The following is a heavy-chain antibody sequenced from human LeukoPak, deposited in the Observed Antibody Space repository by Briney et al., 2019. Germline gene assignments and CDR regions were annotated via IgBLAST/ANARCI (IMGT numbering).Heavy chain of an antibody. CDR1: GYTFTSYD. D-gene: IGHD6-13*01. CDR3: ARSAAAGIHYWFDP. CDR2: MNPNSGNT. V-gene: IGHV1-8*01. J-gene: IGHJ5*02. Sequence: ASVKVSCKASGYTFTSYDISWVRQATGQGLEWMGWMNPNSGNTGYAQKFQGRVTMTRNTSISTAYMELSSLRSEDTAVYYCARSAAAGIHYWFDPWGQGTLVTVSS.